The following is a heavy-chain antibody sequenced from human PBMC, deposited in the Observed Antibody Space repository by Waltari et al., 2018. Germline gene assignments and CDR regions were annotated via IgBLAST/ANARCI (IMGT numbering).Heavy chain of an antibody. Sequence: QVQLVQSGAEVQKPGASVKVSCKVSGYTLTELSMLWLRPAPGKGGEWMGGFVSEDGNTTKEEKFQGRVTMTEDKSTATAYMGLSSLRSEDTDVYYCAAVGYYGSGGWYYLDYWGQGTLVTVSS. J-gene: IGHJ4*03. D-gene: IGHD3-10*01. CDR1: GYTLTELS. CDR3: AAVGYYGSGGWYYLDY. CDR2: FVSEDGNT. V-gene: IGHV1-24*01.